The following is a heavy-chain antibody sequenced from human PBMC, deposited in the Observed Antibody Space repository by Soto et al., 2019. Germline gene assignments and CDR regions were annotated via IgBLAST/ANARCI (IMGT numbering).Heavy chain of an antibody. Sequence: GESLKISCAVSGFTFSAYWMHWVRQVPGKGLTWVSRISDDGFTATYADSVKGRFVISRDNAKNSLYLEMNTLRVDDSGLYYCARGPRVSSTGTGAHWGRGTLVTVSS. CDR3: ARGPRVSSTGTGAH. V-gene: IGHV3-74*01. D-gene: IGHD1-1*01. J-gene: IGHJ4*02. CDR1: GFTFSAYW. CDR2: ISDDGFTA.